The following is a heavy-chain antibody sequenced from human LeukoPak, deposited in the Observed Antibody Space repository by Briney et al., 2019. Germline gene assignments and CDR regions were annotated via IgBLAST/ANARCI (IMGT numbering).Heavy chain of an antibody. D-gene: IGHD2-21*01. CDR3: AKDRGFSISSYFYYGMDV. J-gene: IGHJ6*02. Sequence: GGSLRLSCAASGFTFSYYGIHWVRQAPGKGLEWVAIISFDGSNEYYADSVKGRFTISRDKSKNTMYLQMNSLRAEDTAIYYCAKDRGFSISSYFYYGMDVWGQGTTVTVAS. V-gene: IGHV3-30*18. CDR1: GFTFSYYG. CDR2: ISFDGSNE.